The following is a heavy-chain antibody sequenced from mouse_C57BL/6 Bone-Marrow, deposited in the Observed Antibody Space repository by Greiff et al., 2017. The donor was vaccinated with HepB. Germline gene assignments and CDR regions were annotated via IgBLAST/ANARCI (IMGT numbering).Heavy chain of an antibody. Sequence: EVKVVESGGGLVQPGGSMKLSCAASGFTFSDAWMDWVRQSPEKGLEWVAEIRNKANNHATYYAESVKGRFTISRDDSKSSVYLQMNSLRAEDTGIYYCTRRLYDYDEGFAYWGQGTLVTVSA. V-gene: IGHV6-6*01. CDR1: GFTFSDAW. D-gene: IGHD2-4*01. J-gene: IGHJ3*01. CDR3: TRRLYDYDEGFAY. CDR2: IRNKANNHAT.